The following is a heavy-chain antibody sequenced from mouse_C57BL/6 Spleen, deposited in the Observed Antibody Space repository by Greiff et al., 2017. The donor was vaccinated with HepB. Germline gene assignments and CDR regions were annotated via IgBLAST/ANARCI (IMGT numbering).Heavy chain of an antibody. CDR2: IDPSDSYT. V-gene: IGHV1-59*01. CDR3: ARSRSNGGYFDY. D-gene: IGHD2-5*01. Sequence: VQLQQSGAELVRPGTSVKLSCKASGYTFTSYWMHWVKQRPGQGLEWIGVIDPSDSYTNYNQKFKGKATLTVDTSASTAYMQSSSLTSEDAAVDYCARSRSNGGYFDYWGQGTTLTVSS. J-gene: IGHJ2*01. CDR1: GYTFTSYW.